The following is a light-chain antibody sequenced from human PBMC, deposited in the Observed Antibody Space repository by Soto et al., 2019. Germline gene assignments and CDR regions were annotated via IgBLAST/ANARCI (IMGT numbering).Light chain of an antibody. J-gene: IGKJ4*01. CDR2: AAS. V-gene: IGKV1-27*01. CDR1: QGIRNF. Sequence: DIQMTQSPSSLSASVGDRVTITCRASQGIRNFLAWYQQKPGKVPKLLIYAASTLQSGVPYRFSGSGSGTDFTLTISSLQPEDVATYYCQKYDSARLTFGGGTKVEIK. CDR3: QKYDSARLT.